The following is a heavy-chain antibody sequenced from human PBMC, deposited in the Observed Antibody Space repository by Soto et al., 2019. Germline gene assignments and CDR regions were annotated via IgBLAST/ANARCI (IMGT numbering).Heavy chain of an antibody. CDR2: ISGSGGST. V-gene: IGHV3-23*01. CDR1: GFTFSSYA. J-gene: IGHJ5*02. CDR3: AKAGYRCNFDPLSLLGPQRGLFYP. Sequence: EVQLLESGGGLVQPGGSLRLSCAASGFTFSSYAMSWVRQAPGKGLEWVSAISGSGGSTYYADSVKGRFTISRDNSKNTMYLQMNSLRAEDTAVYFCAKAGYRCNFDPLSLLGPQRGLFYPWGQGTLVTVSS. D-gene: IGHD6-13*01.